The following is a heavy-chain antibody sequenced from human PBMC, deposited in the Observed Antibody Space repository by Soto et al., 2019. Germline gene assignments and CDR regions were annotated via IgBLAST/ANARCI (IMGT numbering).Heavy chain of an antibody. Sequence: EVQLVESGGGLVQPGGSLRLSCAASGFTFSTYWMTWVRQAPGKGLEWVANLNEDGSETYYVDSVKGRFTISRDNAKSSLYLQMNSLRGEDTALYDCARRSPYGGDRTLCDYCGQGTLVTVSS. CDR3: ARRSPYGGDRTLCDY. J-gene: IGHJ4*02. CDR1: GFTFSTYW. D-gene: IGHD2-8*01. CDR2: LNEDGSET. V-gene: IGHV3-7*01.